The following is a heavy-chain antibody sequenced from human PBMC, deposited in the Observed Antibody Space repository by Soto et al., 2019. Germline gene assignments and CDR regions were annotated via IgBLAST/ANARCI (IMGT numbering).Heavy chain of an antibody. CDR1: GFSLTTSGAG. CDR2: IYWNDDK. V-gene: IGHV2-5*01. Sequence: QITLKESGPTLVKPTQTLTLTCSFSGFSLTTSGAGVGWIRQPPGKALEWLAVIYWNDDKRYSPSLKTRLTITKDTSKNQVVLTMTNIDPVDTATYYCARPHPLMIGTDAFDIWGQGTMVTVSS. D-gene: IGHD3-22*01. J-gene: IGHJ3*02. CDR3: ARPHPLMIGTDAFDI.